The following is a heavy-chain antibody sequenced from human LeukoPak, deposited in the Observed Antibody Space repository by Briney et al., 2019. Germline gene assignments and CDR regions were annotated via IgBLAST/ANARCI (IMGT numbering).Heavy chain of an antibody. CDR2: ISWNSGSI. J-gene: IGHJ3*02. CDR3: AKGGGYDRGSDAFDI. D-gene: IGHD5-12*01. Sequence: GGSLRLSCAASGFTFSSYAMSWVRQAPGKGLEWVSGISWNSGSIGYADSVKGRFTISRDNAKNSLYLQVNSLRAEDTALYYCAKGGGYDRGSDAFDIWGQGTMVTVSS. V-gene: IGHV3-9*01. CDR1: GFTFSSYA.